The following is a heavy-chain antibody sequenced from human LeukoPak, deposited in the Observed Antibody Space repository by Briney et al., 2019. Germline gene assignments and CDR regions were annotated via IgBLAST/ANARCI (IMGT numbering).Heavy chain of an antibody. J-gene: IGHJ5*02. CDR2: IKTDGSEK. CDR1: GFTFSSYW. D-gene: IGHD3-9*01. V-gene: IGHV3-7*03. Sequence: GGSLRLSCEASGFTFSSYWMSWARQAPGKGLEWVANIKTDGSEKYYVDSVKGRFTISRDNAKNSLYLQMNSLRAEDTAVYYCARDYTGYFPWGQGTLVIVSS. CDR3: ARDYTGYFP.